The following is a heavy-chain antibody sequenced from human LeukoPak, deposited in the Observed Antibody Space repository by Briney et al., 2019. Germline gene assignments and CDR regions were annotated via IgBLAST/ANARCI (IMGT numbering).Heavy chain of an antibody. D-gene: IGHD2-15*01. CDR2: IYYSGST. CDR3: ASSYCSGGSCYPPLDY. V-gene: IGHV4-39*07. J-gene: IGHJ4*02. CDR1: GGSISSSSYY. Sequence: SETLSLTCTVSGGSISSSSYYWGWIRQPPGKGLEWIGRIYYSGSTYYNPSLKSRVTISVDTSKNQFSLRLSSVTAADTAVYYCASSYCSGGSCYPPLDYWGQGTLVTVSS.